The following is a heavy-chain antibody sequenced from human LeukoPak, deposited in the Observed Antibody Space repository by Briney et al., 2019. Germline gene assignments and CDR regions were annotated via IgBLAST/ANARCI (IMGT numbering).Heavy chain of an antibody. V-gene: IGHV4-38-2*02. CDR1: GYSISSGYY. CDR3: ARARTAMQDY. D-gene: IGHD5-18*01. CDR2: IYHSGST. Sequence: SETLSLTCTVSGYSISSGYYWGWIRRPPGKGLEWIGSIYHSGSTYYNPSLKSRVTISVDTSKNQFSLKLSSVTAADTAVYYCARARTAMQDYWGQGTLVTVSS. J-gene: IGHJ4*02.